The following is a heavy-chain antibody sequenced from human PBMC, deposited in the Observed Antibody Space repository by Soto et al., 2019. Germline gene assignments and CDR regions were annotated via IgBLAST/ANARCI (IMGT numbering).Heavy chain of an antibody. J-gene: IGHJ4*02. CDR1: GYTFTSYG. Sequence: ASVKVSCKASGYTFTSYGISWVRQAPGQGLEWMGWISAYNGNTNYAQKLQGRVTMTTDTSTSTAYMELRSLRSDDTAVYYCATEGDILTGSAYFDYWGQGTLVTVSP. D-gene: IGHD3-9*01. CDR3: ATEGDILTGSAYFDY. V-gene: IGHV1-18*01. CDR2: ISAYNGNT.